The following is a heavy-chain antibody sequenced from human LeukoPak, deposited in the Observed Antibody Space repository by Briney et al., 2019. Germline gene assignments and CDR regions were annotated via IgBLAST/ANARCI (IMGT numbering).Heavy chain of an antibody. J-gene: IGHJ6*02. CDR3: ARVYSNSPEYGMDV. CDR2: ISGSGDNT. V-gene: IGHV3-23*01. Sequence: GGSLRLSCAPSGFTFSSFAMSWVRQAPGKGLEWVSAISGSGDNTYYADSVKGRFTISRDNSKNTLYLQMNSLRAEDTAVYYCARVYSNSPEYGMDVWGQGTTVTVSS. CDR1: GFTFSSFA. D-gene: IGHD2/OR15-2a*01.